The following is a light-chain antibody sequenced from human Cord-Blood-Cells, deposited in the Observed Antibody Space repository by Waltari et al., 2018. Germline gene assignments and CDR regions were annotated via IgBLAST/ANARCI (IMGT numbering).Light chain of an antibody. V-gene: IGLV2-23*01. CDR3: CSDAGSSTWV. J-gene: IGLJ3*02. CDR1: SSVVGSYTL. CDR2: EGS. Sequence: QSALTQPASVSGSPGQSITISCTGTSSVVGSYTLVSWYPQHPGKAPKLRIYEGSKRPSGVSNRFSGSKSGNTASLSISGLQAEDEADYYCCSDAGSSTWVFGGGTKLTVL.